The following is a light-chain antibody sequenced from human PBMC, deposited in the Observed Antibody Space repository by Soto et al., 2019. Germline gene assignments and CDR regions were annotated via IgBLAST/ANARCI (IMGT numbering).Light chain of an antibody. V-gene: IGKV1-12*01. Sequence: DVEMTQYPSSVSVSVGDRVTINCRESQVISSWLAAYQQKTGKAPKILIYAASSLQGGVPSRFSSSGSGTDFTLTISSLQPEDVATYYCQQSYSTPITFGGGGKVDIK. J-gene: IGKJ4*01. CDR3: QQSYSTPIT. CDR2: AAS. CDR1: QVISSW.